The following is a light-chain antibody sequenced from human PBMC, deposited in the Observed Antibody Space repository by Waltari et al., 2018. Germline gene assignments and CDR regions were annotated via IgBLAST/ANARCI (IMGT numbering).Light chain of an antibody. Sequence: DIVMTQSPDSLPVSLGERATLNCKSSQSVLYSFNNKNYLALYQQKPGHSPKLLISWASTRESGVPDRFSGSGSGTDFTLTISSLQAEDVAVYYCQQYYTNPITFGPGTKVELK. CDR2: WAS. J-gene: IGKJ3*01. V-gene: IGKV4-1*01. CDR1: QSVLYSFNNKNY. CDR3: QQYYTNPIT.